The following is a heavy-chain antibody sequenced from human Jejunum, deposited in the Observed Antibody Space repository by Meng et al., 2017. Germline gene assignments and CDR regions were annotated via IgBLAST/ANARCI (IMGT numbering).Heavy chain of an antibody. Sequence: QVQLVQSGAEVKNPGASVKVSCKTSGYTFTSYGISWVRQAPGQGLEWMGWISVYHGNTNYAQKLQGRVTMTTDTSTSTAYMELRSLRSDGTAVYFCARDYSGTSYRYSDYWGQGTLVTVSS. J-gene: IGHJ4*02. CDR3: ARDYSGTSYRYSDY. CDR2: ISVYHGNT. V-gene: IGHV1-18*01. D-gene: IGHD1-26*01. CDR1: GYTFTSYG.